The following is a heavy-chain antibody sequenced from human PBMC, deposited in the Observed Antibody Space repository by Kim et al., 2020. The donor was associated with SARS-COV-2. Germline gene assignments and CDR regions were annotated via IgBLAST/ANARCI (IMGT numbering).Heavy chain of an antibody. V-gene: IGHV3-30*09. J-gene: IGHJ2*01. CDR1: GFTFSSYA. D-gene: IGHD6-25*01. CDR3: ARDGPSSDFWYFDL. CDR2: ISYDGNKE. Sequence: GGSLRLSCAASGFTFSSYAMHWVRQGPGKGLEWVAIISYDGNKEYFADSVKGRFAISRDNSKNTLSLQLNGLRPDDAAIYYCARDGPSSDFWYFDLWGRGTLVTVSS.